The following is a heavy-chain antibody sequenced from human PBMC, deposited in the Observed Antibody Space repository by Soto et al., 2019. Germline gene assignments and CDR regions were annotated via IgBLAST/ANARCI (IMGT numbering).Heavy chain of an antibody. Sequence: AETLSLTWPFAGFSISRYYWSWIRPPAWKGLEWIGRIYTSGSTNYIPSLKSRVTMSVDTSKNQFSLKLSSVTAADTAVYYCARDLATIDDYYYYYGMDVWGQGTAVTVSS. CDR3: ARDLATIDDYYYYYGMDV. V-gene: IGHV4-4*07. J-gene: IGHJ6*02. D-gene: IGHD5-12*01. CDR2: IYTSGST. CDR1: GFSISRYY.